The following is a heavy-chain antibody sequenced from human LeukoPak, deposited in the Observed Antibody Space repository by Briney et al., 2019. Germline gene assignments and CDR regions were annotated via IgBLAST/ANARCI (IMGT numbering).Heavy chain of an antibody. Sequence: ASVKVSCKASGGTFSSYAISWARQAPGQGLEWMGGIIPIFGTANYAQKFQGRVTITTDESTSTAYMELSSLRSEDTAVYYCARDRVLWFGELSIPFDYWGQGTLVTVSS. CDR3: ARDRVLWFGELSIPFDY. D-gene: IGHD3-10*01. J-gene: IGHJ4*02. V-gene: IGHV1-69*05. CDR2: IIPIFGTA. CDR1: GGTFSSYA.